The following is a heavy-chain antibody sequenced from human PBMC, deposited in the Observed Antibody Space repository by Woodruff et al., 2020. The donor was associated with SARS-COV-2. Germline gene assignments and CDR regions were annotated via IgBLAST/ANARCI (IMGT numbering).Heavy chain of an antibody. D-gene: IGHD3-3*01. V-gene: IGHV2-26*01. CDR3: ARIRAEWLSLYYYYMDV. CDR2: IFSNDEK. Sequence: PPGKALEWLAHIFSNDEKSYSTSLKSRLTISKDTSKSQVVLTMTNMDPVDTATYYCARIRAEWLSLYYYYMDVWGKGTTVT. J-gene: IGHJ6*03.